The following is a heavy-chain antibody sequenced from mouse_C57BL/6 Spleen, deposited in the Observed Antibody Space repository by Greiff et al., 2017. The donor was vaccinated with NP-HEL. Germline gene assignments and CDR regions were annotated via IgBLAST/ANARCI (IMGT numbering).Heavy chain of an antibody. CDR1: GYTFTSYT. CDR3: ARRGTTGYFDV. V-gene: IGHV1-4*01. Sequence: VQLQQSGAELARPGASVKMSCKASGYTFTSYTMHWVKQRPGQGLEWIGYINPSSGYTKYNQKFKDKATLTADKSSSTAYMQLSSLTSEDSAVYYCARRGTTGYFDVWGTGTTVTVSS. D-gene: IGHD1-1*01. CDR2: INPSSGYT. J-gene: IGHJ1*03.